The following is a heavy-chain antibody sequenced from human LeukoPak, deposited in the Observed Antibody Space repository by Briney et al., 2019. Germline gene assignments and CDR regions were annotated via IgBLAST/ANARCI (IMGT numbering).Heavy chain of an antibody. V-gene: IGHV1-18*01. CDR2: ISGYNGNT. CDR1: GYTFTNYG. Sequence: ASVKVSCKASGYTFTNYGVSWIRQAPGQGLEWMGWISGYNGNTNFAQKFQGRVAVTTDTSTSTAYIDLRSLRSDDTAVYYCARDQSFGSGSFQDFWGQGTLVTVSS. J-gene: IGHJ4*02. D-gene: IGHD3-10*01. CDR3: ARDQSFGSGSFQDF.